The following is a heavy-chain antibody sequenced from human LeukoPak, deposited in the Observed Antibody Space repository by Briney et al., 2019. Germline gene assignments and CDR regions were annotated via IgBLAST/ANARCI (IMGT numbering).Heavy chain of an antibody. CDR2: IIPIFGTA. CDR3: ARDAQDGSVRGVYFDY. CDR1: GGTFSSYA. Sequence: GASVKVSCKAPGGTFSSYAISWVRQAPGQGLEWMGGIIPIFGTANYAQKFQGRVTITADESTSTAYMELSSLRSEDTAVYYCARDAQDGSVRGVYFDYWGQGTLVTVSS. V-gene: IGHV1-69*13. J-gene: IGHJ4*02. D-gene: IGHD3-10*01.